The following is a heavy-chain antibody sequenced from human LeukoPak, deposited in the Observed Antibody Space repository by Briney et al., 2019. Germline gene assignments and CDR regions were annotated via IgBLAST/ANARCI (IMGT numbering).Heavy chain of an antibody. CDR2: INWNSGVT. V-gene: IGHV3-20*04. Sequence: PGGSLRLSCAASGFTFDDYGMSWVRQVPGRGLEWICGINWNSGVTGYADSVKGRFTISRDNSKNMVWLQMNSLRAEDTALYYCVCATLAWGQGTLVTVSS. J-gene: IGHJ5*02. D-gene: IGHD2/OR15-2a*01. CDR1: GFTFDDYG. CDR3: VCATLA.